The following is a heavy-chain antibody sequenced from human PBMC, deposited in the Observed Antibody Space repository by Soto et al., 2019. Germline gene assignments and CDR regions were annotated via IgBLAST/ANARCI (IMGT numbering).Heavy chain of an antibody. Sequence: QAQLVESGGDVVQPGRSLTLSCAASGFTFSANAMHWVRQAPGKGLEWVAVIAYDGTIKIYRDSVKGRFTISRDDSKSTLYLQMNSLRPEDTAVYYCARDKIKGAPDYLDSWGQGTVVTVSS. D-gene: IGHD1-26*01. CDR3: ARDKIKGAPDYLDS. CDR1: GFTFSANA. J-gene: IGHJ4*02. V-gene: IGHV3-30-3*01. CDR2: IAYDGTIK.